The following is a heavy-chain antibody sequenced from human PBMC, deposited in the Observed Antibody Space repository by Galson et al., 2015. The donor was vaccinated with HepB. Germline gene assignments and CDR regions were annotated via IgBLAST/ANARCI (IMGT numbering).Heavy chain of an antibody. D-gene: IGHD6-13*01. CDR2: ISGGGGST. CDR3: AKEGEVAAAGTPGYFDY. V-gene: IGHV3-23*01. J-gene: IGHJ4*02. Sequence: SLRLSCAASGFTFSSYAMSWVRQAPGKGLEWVSAISGGGGSTYYADSVKGRFTISRDNSKNTLYLQMNSLRAEDTAVYYCAKEGEVAAAGTPGYFDYWGQGTLVTVSS. CDR1: GFTFSSYA.